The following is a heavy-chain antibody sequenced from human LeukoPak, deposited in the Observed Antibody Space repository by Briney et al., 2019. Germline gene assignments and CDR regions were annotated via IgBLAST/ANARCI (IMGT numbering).Heavy chain of an antibody. V-gene: IGHV3-11*01. CDR2: ISDGGRTI. Sequence: KPGGSLRLSCGASGFIFSDHYMSWIRQAPGKGLEWISYISDGGRTIHYADSVKGRFTISRDNAKNSLYLQMNSLRAEDMALYYCAKGRTAADTSWFDPWGQGTLVTVSS. CDR1: GFIFSDHY. J-gene: IGHJ5*02. D-gene: IGHD6-13*01. CDR3: AKGRTAADTSWFDP.